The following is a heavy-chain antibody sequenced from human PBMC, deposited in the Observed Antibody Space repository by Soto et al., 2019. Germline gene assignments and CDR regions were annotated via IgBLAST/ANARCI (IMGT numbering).Heavy chain of an antibody. CDR3: ARHRGQLELLGVTTNNFDY. CDR1: GGSISSSSYY. Sequence: SETLSLTCTVSGGSISSSSYYWGWIRQPPGKGLEWIGSIYYSGSTYYNPSLKSRVTISVDTSKNQFSLKLSSVTAADTAVYYCARHRGQLELLGVTTNNFDYWGQGTLVTVSS. J-gene: IGHJ4*02. D-gene: IGHD1-7*01. V-gene: IGHV4-39*01. CDR2: IYYSGST.